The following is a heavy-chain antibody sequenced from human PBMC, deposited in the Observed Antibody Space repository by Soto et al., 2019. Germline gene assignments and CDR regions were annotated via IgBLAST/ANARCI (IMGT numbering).Heavy chain of an antibody. J-gene: IGHJ4*02. CDR1: ACRISSYS. D-gene: IGHD3-22*01. CDR2: ITGSGDKT. Sequence: GGSLRRSCAATSACRISSYSMSWVRQTPGKGLEWVSAITGSGDKTYYADSVEGRFTISRDNSKDTHYLQMSSLRAEDTAIYYCATMRGFFEFWRQGTRVTVSS. V-gene: IGHV3-23*01. CDR3: ATMRGFFEF.